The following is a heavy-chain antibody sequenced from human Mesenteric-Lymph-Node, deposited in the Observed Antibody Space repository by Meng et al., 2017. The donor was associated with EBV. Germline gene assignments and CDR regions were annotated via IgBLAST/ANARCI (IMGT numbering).Heavy chain of an antibody. D-gene: IGHD6-19*01. V-gene: IGHV1-2*06. CDR1: GYSFIDFY. CDR3: ARDDSSGWYGWFDP. CDR2: INPNSGDT. J-gene: IGHJ5*02. Sequence: QVQLVQSGAAVKKPGASRTVSCKASGYSFIDFYIHWVRQAPGQGLEWMGRINPNSGDTNYAQKFQGRVTMTRDTSVSTAYMELSRLRSDDTAVYYCARDDSSGWYGWFDPWGQGTLVTVSS.